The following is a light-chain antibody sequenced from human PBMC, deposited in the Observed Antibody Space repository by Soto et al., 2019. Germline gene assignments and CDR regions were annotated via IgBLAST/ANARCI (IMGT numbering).Light chain of an antibody. CDR1: QSLLHSNGYNY. CDR2: LGS. CDR3: MQALQTPPFT. J-gene: IGKJ3*01. Sequence: DIVMTQSPLSLPVTPGEPASISCRSSQSLLHSNGYNYLDWYLQKPGQSPQLLISLGSNRASGVPYRFSGSGSGTDFTLKISRVEAEDVGVYYCMQALQTPPFTFGPGTKVDIK. V-gene: IGKV2-28*01.